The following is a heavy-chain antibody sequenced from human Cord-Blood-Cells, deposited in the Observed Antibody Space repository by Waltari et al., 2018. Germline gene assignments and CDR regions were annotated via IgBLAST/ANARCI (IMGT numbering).Heavy chain of an antibody. V-gene: IGHV3-30*18. D-gene: IGHD1-1*01. CDR3: AKDQTGTLDY. J-gene: IGHJ4*02. CDR1: GFTFSSYA. Sequence: QVQLVESGGGVVQPGRSLRLPCAASGFTFSSYAMPWVRQAPGKGLEWVAVISYDGSNKYYADSVKGRFTISRDNSKNTLYLQMNSLRAEDTAVYYCAKDQTGTLDYWGQGTLVTVSS. CDR2: ISYDGSNK.